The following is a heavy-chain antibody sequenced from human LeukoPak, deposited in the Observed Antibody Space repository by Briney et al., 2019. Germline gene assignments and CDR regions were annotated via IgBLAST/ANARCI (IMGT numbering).Heavy chain of an antibody. CDR3: ARVIEYYDFWSGYPPYFDY. J-gene: IGHJ4*02. Sequence: SETLSLTCAVYGGSFSGYYWSWIRQPPGKGLEWIGEINHSGSTNYNPSLKSRVTISVDTSKNQFSLKLSSVTAADTAVYYCARVIEYYDFWSGYPPYFDYWGQGTLVTVSS. CDR1: GGSFSGYY. D-gene: IGHD3-3*01. CDR2: INHSGST. V-gene: IGHV4-34*01.